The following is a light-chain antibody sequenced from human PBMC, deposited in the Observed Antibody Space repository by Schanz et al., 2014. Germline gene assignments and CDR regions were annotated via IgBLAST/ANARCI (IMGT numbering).Light chain of an antibody. Sequence: DIQMTQSPSSLSASVGDRVTLTCRASQSISSYLNWYQQKPGKAPKLLIYAASSLQSGVPSRFSGSGSGTDFTLTISSLQPDDFATYYCQHGTFGQGTRLEI. CDR1: QSISSY. CDR3: QHGT. CDR2: AAS. V-gene: IGKV1-39*01. J-gene: IGKJ2*01.